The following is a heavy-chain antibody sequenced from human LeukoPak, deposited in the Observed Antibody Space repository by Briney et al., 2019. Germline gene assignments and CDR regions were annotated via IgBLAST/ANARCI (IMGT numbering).Heavy chain of an antibody. J-gene: IGHJ5*02. CDR2: LSDTGAKT. Sequence: PGGSLRLSCTASGFTFGTYSMSWVRQAPGKGLEWVSSLSDTGAKTYYADSVKGRFTISRDNSKNTLYLQMNSLRAEDTAVYYCAKDGGDVVVPIRFDPWGQGTLVTVSS. D-gene: IGHD2-2*01. V-gene: IGHV3-23*01. CDR3: AKDGGDVVVPIRFDP. CDR1: GFTFGTYS.